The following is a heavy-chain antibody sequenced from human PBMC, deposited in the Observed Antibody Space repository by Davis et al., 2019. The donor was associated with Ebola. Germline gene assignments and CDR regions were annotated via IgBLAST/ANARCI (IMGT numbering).Heavy chain of an antibody. CDR3: ARDLRGYSYGQGTYYYYGMDV. D-gene: IGHD5-18*01. CDR1: GGSISSSSDY. V-gene: IGHV4-39*02. J-gene: IGHJ6*02. Sequence: MPSETLSLTCTVSGGSISSSSDYWGWIRQPPGKGLEWIGSIYYSRNIYYNPSLKSRVTISVDTSKNQFSLKLSSVTAADTAVYYCARDLRGYSYGQGTYYYYGMDVWGQGTTVTVSS. CDR2: IYYSRNI.